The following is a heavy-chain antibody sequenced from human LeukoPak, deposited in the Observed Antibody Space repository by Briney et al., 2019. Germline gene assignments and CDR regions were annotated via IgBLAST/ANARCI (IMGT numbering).Heavy chain of an antibody. CDR1: GFTFSSYW. CDR2: IKQDGSEK. J-gene: IGHJ3*02. D-gene: IGHD2-15*01. V-gene: IGHV3-7*01. Sequence: GGSLRLSCAASGFTFSSYWMSWVRQAPGKGLEWVANIKQDGSEKYYVDSVKGRFTISRDNAKNTVYLQMDSLRAEDTAVYYCARDREDIVVVVAANDAFDIWGQGTMVTVSS. CDR3: ARDREDIVVVVAANDAFDI.